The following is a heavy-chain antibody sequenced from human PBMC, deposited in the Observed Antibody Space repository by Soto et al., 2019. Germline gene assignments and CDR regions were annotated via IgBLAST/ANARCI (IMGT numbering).Heavy chain of an antibody. V-gene: IGHV3-48*02. J-gene: IGHJ6*02. D-gene: IGHD3-10*01. Sequence: EVQLVESGGGLVQPGGSLRLSCAASGFTFSSYSMNWVRQAPGKGLEWVSYISSSSSTIYYADSVKGRFTISRDNAKNSLYLQMNSLRDEDTAVYYCARAGGPDYYCYGMDVWGQGTTVTVSS. CDR2: ISSSSSTI. CDR1: GFTFSSYS. CDR3: ARAGGPDYYCYGMDV.